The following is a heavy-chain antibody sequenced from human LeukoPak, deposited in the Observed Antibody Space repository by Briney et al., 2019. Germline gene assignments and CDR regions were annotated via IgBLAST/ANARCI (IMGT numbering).Heavy chain of an antibody. D-gene: IGHD3-9*01. CDR2: INPNSGGT. J-gene: IGHJ4*02. CDR3: ARGLGDYNTDWFPVSGY. CDR1: GYTFTGYY. V-gene: IGHV1-2*04. Sequence: ASVKVSCKVSGYTFTGYYMHWVRQAPGQGLEWMGWINPNSGGTNYAQNFQGWVTMTRDTSISTAYMELNSLGSEDTAIYYCARGLGDYNTDWFPVSGYWGQGTPVTVSS.